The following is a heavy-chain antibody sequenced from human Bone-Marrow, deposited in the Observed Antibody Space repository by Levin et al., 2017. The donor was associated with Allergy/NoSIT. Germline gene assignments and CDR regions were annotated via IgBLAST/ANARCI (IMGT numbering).Heavy chain of an antibody. Sequence: GGSLRLSCAASGFTFSNYAMSWVRQAPGKGLEWTSAISPNGGDTFYSEAVRGRLTISRDNSNVYLQMSSLRADDTAVYYCAKDRYDSSGYYLSGIDSWGQGTLVTVSS. J-gene: IGHJ4*02. CDR2: ISPNGGDT. CDR3: AKDRYDSSGYYLSGIDS. D-gene: IGHD3-22*01. CDR1: GFTFSNYA. V-gene: IGHV3-23*01.